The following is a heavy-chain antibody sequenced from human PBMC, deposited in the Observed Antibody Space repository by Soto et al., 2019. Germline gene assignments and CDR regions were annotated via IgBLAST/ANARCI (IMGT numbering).Heavy chain of an antibody. CDR1: AFTFSDYY. Sequence: GGSLRLSCAASAFTFSDYYMSWIRQAPGKGLEWISYISSSGNTVYYADSVEGRFTISRDNAQNSLYLQMNNLRAEDTAVYYCARDSRVYYGSGSSGEGWGQGTLFTVS. V-gene: IGHV3-11*01. D-gene: IGHD3-10*01. CDR3: ARDSRVYYGSGSSGEG. CDR2: ISSSGNTV. J-gene: IGHJ4*02.